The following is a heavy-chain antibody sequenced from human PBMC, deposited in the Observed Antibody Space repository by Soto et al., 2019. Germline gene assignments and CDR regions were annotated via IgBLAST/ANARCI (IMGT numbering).Heavy chain of an antibody. V-gene: IGHV4-59*01. J-gene: IGHJ4*02. D-gene: IGHD4-17*01. CDR3: ARVYYGDYGQAVDY. Sequence: QVQLQESGPGLVKPSETLSLTCTVSGGSISSYYWSWIRQPPGKGLEWIGYIYYSGSTNYNPSLKSRVTISVDPSKNQFALKLSSVTAADTAVYYWARVYYGDYGQAVDYWGQGTLVTVSS. CDR2: IYYSGST. CDR1: GGSISSYY.